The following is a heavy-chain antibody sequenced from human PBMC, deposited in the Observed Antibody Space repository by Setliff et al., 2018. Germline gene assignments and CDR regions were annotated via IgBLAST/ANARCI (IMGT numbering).Heavy chain of an antibody. CDR1: GFTFSSYS. D-gene: IGHD1-26*01. CDR3: ASDSGSYMTNFDY. J-gene: IGHJ4*02. Sequence: GGSLRLSCAASGFTFSSYSMSWVRQAPGKGLEWVSYISSSSSTIYYADSVKGRFTISRDNAKNSLYLQMNSLRAEDTAVYYCASDSGSYMTNFDYWGQGTLVTVSS. CDR2: ISSSSSTI. V-gene: IGHV3-48*01.